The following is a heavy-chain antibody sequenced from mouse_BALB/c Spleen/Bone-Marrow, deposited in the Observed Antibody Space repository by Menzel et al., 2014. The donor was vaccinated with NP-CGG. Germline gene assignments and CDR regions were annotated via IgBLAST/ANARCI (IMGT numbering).Heavy chain of an antibody. CDR2: IWAGGST. V-gene: IGHV2-9*02. J-gene: IGHJ4*01. CDR3: ARGWGNGAMDY. Sequence: VQRVESVPGLVAPSQSLSITCTVSGFSLTSYGVHWVRQPPGKGLEWLGVIWAGGSTNYNSALMSRLSVSKDKSKSQVFLKMNSLQTDDTAIYYCARGWGNGAMDYWGQGTSVTVSS. D-gene: IGHD2-1*01. CDR1: GFSLTSYG.